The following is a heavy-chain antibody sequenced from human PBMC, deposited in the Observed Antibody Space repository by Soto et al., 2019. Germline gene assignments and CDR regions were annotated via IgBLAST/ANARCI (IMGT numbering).Heavy chain of an antibody. CDR2: INHSGST. CDR3: ARFSGSYYYAMDV. CDR1: GGSFSGYY. Sequence: PSETLSLTCAVYGGSFSGYYWSWIRQPPGKGLEWIGEINHSGSTNYNPSLKSRVTISVDTSKNQFSLQLKSVTAADTALYYCARFSGSYYYAMDVWGQGSTVTVSS. D-gene: IGHD6-19*01. V-gene: IGHV4-34*01. J-gene: IGHJ6*02.